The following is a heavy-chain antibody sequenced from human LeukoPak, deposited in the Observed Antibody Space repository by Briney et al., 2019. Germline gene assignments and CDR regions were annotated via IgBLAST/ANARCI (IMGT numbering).Heavy chain of an antibody. J-gene: IGHJ4*02. V-gene: IGHV3-23*01. CDR2: ISGSGGST. CDR1: GFTFSSYA. Sequence: GGSLRLSCAAPGFTFSSYAMSWVRQAPGKGLEWVSAISGSGGSTYYADSVKGRFTISRDNSKNTLYLQMNSLRAEDTAVYYCAKGGRFGELSFDYWGQGTLVTVSS. CDR3: AKGGRFGELSFDY. D-gene: IGHD3-10*01.